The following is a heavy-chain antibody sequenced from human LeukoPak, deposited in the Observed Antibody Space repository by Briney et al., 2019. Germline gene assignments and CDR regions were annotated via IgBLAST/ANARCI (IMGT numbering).Heavy chain of an antibody. CDR1: GFTINNNY. CDR2: IYSGGST. CDR3: ARDPTGDAFDI. Sequence: GGSLRLSCAASGFTINNNYMSWVRQAPGKGLEWVSVIYSGGSTFYAGSVKGRFTISRDNSKNTLYLQMNSLGAEDTAVYYCARDPTGDAFDIWGQGTMVTVSS. J-gene: IGHJ3*02. V-gene: IGHV3-53*01. D-gene: IGHD4-17*01.